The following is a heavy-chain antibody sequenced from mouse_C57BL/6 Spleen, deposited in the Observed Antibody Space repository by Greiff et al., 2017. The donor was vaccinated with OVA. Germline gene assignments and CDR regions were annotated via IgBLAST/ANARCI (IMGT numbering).Heavy chain of an antibody. D-gene: IGHD1-1*01. CDR1: GFSLTSYA. Sequence: VQLVESGPGLVAPSQSLSITCTVSGFSLTSYAISWVRQPPGKGLAWLGVIWTGGGTNYNSALKSRLSISKDNSKSQVFLKMNSLQTDDTARYYCARREGYGSSWYFDVWGTGTTVTVS. CDR3: ARREGYGSSWYFDV. V-gene: IGHV2-9-1*01. CDR2: IWTGGGT. J-gene: IGHJ1*03.